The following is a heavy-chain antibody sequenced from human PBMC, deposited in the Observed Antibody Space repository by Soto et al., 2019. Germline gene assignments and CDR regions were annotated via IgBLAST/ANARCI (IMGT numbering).Heavy chain of an antibody. CDR2: ISWNSGSI. CDR1: GFTFDDYA. V-gene: IGHV3-9*01. D-gene: IGHD6-19*01. Sequence: EVQLVESAGGLVQPGRSLRLSCAASGFTFDDYAMHWVRQAPGKGLEWVSGISWNSGSIGYADSVKGRFTISRDNAKNSLYLQMNSLRAEDTALYYCAKGGRFYSSGWWFDPWGQGTLVTVSS. CDR3: AKGGRFYSSGWWFDP. J-gene: IGHJ5*02.